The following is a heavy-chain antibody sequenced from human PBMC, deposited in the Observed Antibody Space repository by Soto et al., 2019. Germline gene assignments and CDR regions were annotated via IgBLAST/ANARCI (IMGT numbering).Heavy chain of an antibody. V-gene: IGHV3-21*01. CDR3: ARDWQQLLRGIYYYGMDV. J-gene: IGHJ6*02. Sequence: PGGSLRLSCAASGFTFSSYSMNWVRQAPGKGLEWVSSISSSSSYIYYADSVKGRFTISRDNAKNSLYLQMNSLRAEDTAVYYCARDWQQLLRGIYYYGMDVWGQGTTVTVSS. CDR2: ISSSSSYI. D-gene: IGHD6-13*01. CDR1: GFTFSSYS.